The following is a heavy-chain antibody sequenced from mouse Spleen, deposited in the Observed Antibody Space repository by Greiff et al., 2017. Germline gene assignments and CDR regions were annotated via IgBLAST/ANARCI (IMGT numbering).Heavy chain of an antibody. J-gene: IGHJ2*01. CDR1: GYTFTSYG. CDR3: ARNYMYYFDY. CDR2: IYPRSGNT. Sequence: QVHVKQSGAELARPGASVKLSCKASGYTFTSYGISWVKQRTGQGLEWIGEIYPRSGNTYYNEKFKGKATLTADKSSSTAYMELRSLTSEDSAVYFCARNYMYYFDYWGQGTTLTVSS. V-gene: IGHV1-81*01. D-gene: IGHD2-1*01.